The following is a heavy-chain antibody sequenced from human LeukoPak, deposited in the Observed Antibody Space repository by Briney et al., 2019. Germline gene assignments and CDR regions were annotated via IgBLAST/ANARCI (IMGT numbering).Heavy chain of an antibody. CDR1: GGSISSYY. V-gene: IGHV4-59*01. CDR2: TYYTGST. J-gene: IGHJ4*02. D-gene: IGHD3-3*01. CDR3: AGTYDFWSGSLEF. Sequence: SETLSLTCTVSGGSISSYYWSWIRLPPGKGLEWIGYTYYTGSTSFNPSLKSRVTISLDTSKNQFSLNLTSVTTADTAVYYCAGTYDFWSGSLEFWGQRTLVTVSS.